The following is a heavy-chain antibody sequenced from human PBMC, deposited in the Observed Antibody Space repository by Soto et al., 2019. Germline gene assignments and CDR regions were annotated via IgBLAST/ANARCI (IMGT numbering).Heavy chain of an antibody. J-gene: IGHJ4*02. V-gene: IGHV4-34*01. CDR2: INHSGST. CDR1: GGSFSGYY. CDR3: ARGWGRIFDY. D-gene: IGHD7-27*01. Sequence: QVQLQQWGAGLLKPSETLSLTCAVYGGSFSGYYWNWIRQPPGKGLEWIGEINHSGSTNYHPSLKSRVTLSVDTSKKQFSLKLSSVTAADTAVYYCARGWGRIFDYWGQGTLVTVSS.